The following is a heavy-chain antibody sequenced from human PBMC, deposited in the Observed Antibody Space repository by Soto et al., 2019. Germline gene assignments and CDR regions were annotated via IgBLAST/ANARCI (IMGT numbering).Heavy chain of an antibody. CDR3: AATHSSSFSDGYFDL. V-gene: IGHV4-39*01. J-gene: IGHJ2*01. CDR2: VNYSGST. Sequence: QLQLQESGPGLVKPSETLSLTCTVSGGSISSPAYYWGWLRQPPGEGLEWIGSVNYSGSTYYNPSLKSRVTISVDTSNNQFSLKLNSLTAADTAMYYCAATHSSSFSDGYFDLWGRGTLVTVSS. D-gene: IGHD6-13*01. CDR1: GGSISSPAYY.